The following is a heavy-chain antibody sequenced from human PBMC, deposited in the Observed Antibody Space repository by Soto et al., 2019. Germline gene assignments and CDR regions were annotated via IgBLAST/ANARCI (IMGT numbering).Heavy chain of an antibody. CDR2: ISAYNGNT. V-gene: IGHV1-18*01. D-gene: IGHD4-17*01. Sequence: ASVKVSCKASGYTFTSYSISWVRQAPGQGLEWMGWISAYNGNTNYAQKLQGRVTMTTDTSTSTAYMELRSLRSDDTAVYYCARDLTEANDYGEYPFDYLGQGNLVTVS. CDR3: ARDLTEANDYGEYPFDY. J-gene: IGHJ4*02. CDR1: GYTFTSYS.